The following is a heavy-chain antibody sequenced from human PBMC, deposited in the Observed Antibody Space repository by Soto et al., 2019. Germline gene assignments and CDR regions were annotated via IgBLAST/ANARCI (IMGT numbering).Heavy chain of an antibody. Sequence: QVQLVQSGAEVKKPGASVKVSCKASGYTFTGYPLHWVRQAPGQRLEWMAWINAGNGNTKYSQKFQGRVIITRDTSASTAYMELSSLRSEDTAVYYCARNVGSGWYDYRGQGTLVTVSS. D-gene: IGHD6-19*01. CDR1: GYTFTGYP. V-gene: IGHV1-3*01. J-gene: IGHJ4*02. CDR2: INAGNGNT. CDR3: ARNVGSGWYDY.